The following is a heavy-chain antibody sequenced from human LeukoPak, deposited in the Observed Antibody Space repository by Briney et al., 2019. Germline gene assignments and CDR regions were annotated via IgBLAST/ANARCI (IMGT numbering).Heavy chain of an antibody. CDR3: AKDHIVVVTAIPNFDY. Sequence: GGSLRLSCVASGFTFSSYWMTWVRQAPGKGLEWVANIKTDGSQIYYVDSVKGRFTISRDNSKNTLFLQMNSLRAEDTAVYYCAKDHIVVVTAIPNFDYWGQGTLVTVSS. D-gene: IGHD2-21*02. CDR1: GFTFSSYW. V-gene: IGHV3-7*03. CDR2: IKTDGSQI. J-gene: IGHJ4*02.